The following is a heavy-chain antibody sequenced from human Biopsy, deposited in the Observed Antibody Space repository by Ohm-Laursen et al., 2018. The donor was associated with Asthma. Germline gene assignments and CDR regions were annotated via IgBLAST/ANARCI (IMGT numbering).Heavy chain of an antibody. V-gene: IGHV1-18*01. D-gene: IGHD3-22*01. CDR1: GYTFFSYG. CDR3: ASPLGDYYDSSGYYYASLGY. Sequence: GASVKVSCKASGYTFFSYGISWVRQAPGQGLEWMGWISAYTGNTNYAQKFQGRISMTTVTPTTTAYMELRTLRSEDTAVYYCASPLGDYYDSSGYYYASLGYWGLGTLVIVSS. CDR2: ISAYTGNT. J-gene: IGHJ4*02.